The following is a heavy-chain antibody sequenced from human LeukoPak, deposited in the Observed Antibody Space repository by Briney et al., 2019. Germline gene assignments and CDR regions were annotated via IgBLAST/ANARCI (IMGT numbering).Heavy chain of an antibody. CDR2: TDYRGYT. Sequence: SETLSLTFTVSGGSINGYYWTWIRQPPGRGLEWISYTDYRGYTNYNTSLQRRVAVSIDTPKSQLSLRLTSVTTADTAVYYCARGGPAPRPDTGYYLYWGQGSLVTVSS. V-gene: IGHV4-59*12. CDR1: GGSINGYY. CDR3: ARGGPAPRPDTGYYLY. J-gene: IGHJ4*02. D-gene: IGHD3-9*01.